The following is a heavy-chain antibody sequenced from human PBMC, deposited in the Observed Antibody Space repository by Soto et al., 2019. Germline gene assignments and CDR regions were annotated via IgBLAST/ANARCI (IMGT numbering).Heavy chain of an antibody. J-gene: IGHJ4*02. CDR2: ISYDGSNK. D-gene: IGHD6-13*01. Sequence: PGGSLRLSCAASGFTFSSYGMHWVRQAPGKGLEWVAVISYDGSNKYYADSVKGRFTISRDNSKNTLYLQMNSLRAEDTAVYYCAKDQQQLVIGYFDYWGQGTLVTVSS. V-gene: IGHV3-30*18. CDR1: GFTFSSYG. CDR3: AKDQQQLVIGYFDY.